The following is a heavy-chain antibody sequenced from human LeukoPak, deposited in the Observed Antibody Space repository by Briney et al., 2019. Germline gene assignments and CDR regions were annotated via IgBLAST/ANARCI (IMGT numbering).Heavy chain of an antibody. CDR2: INHSGST. Sequence: PSETLSLTCAVYGGSFSGYYWSWIRQPPGKGLEWIGEINHSGSTNYNPSLKSRVTISVDTSENQFSLKLSSVTAADTAVYYCARGRMVPATYYYGSGSYYFDYWGQGTLVTVSS. V-gene: IGHV4-34*01. CDR3: ARGRMVPATYYYGSGSYYFDY. D-gene: IGHD3-10*01. J-gene: IGHJ4*02. CDR1: GGSFSGYY.